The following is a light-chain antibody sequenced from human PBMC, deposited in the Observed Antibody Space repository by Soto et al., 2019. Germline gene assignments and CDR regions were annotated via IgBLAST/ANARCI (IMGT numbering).Light chain of an antibody. CDR2: DVS. Sequence: QSALTQPASVSGSPGQSITISCTGTRSDVGAHNFVSWYQQHPGKAPKLMIYDVSNRPSGVPTRFSGSKSGNTASLTISGLQAEDEADYYCNACTITNAYVFGTGTQLTVL. J-gene: IGLJ1*01. CDR3: NACTITNAYV. V-gene: IGLV2-14*01. CDR1: RSDVGAHNF.